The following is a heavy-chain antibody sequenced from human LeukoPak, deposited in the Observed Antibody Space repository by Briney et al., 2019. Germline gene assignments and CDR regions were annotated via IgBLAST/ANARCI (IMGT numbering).Heavy chain of an antibody. CDR1: GFTFSSYG. J-gene: IGHJ4*02. V-gene: IGHV3-30*18. CDR2: ISYDGSNK. CDR3: AKDRGIVGAEPDY. D-gene: IGHD1-26*01. Sequence: PGGSLRLSCAASGFTFSSYGMHWVRQAPGKGLEWVAVISYDGSNKYYADSVKGRFTISRDNSKNTLYLQMNSLRAEDTAVYYCAKDRGIVGAEPDYWGQGTLVTVSS.